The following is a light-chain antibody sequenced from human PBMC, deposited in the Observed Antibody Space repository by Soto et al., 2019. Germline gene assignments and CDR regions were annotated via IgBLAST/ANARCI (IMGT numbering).Light chain of an antibody. CDR3: QEYNNWPPFMYT. J-gene: IGKJ2*01. CDR2: GAS. CDR1: QSISTY. Sequence: EIVMTQSPATLSVSAGERATLSCRASQSISTYLAWYQHKPGQAPRLLIYGASIRATGIPARFSGTGSGTEFTLTISSLQSEDFAVYYCQEYNNWPPFMYTFGQGTKVDIK. V-gene: IGKV3-15*01.